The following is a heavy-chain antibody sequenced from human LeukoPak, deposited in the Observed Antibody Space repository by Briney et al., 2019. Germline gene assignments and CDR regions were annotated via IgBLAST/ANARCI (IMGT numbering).Heavy chain of an antibody. D-gene: IGHD5-18*01. CDR1: GGSISSSSYY. V-gene: IGHV4-39*01. Sequence: SETLSLTCTVSGGSISSSSYYWSWIRQPPGKGLEWIGSIYDSGSTYYNPSLKSRVTISVDTSKNQFSLKLSSVTAADTAVYYCASGGYTAMVYGIIKNWFDPWGQGTLVTVSS. CDR3: ASGGYTAMVYGIIKNWFDP. CDR2: IYDSGST. J-gene: IGHJ5*02.